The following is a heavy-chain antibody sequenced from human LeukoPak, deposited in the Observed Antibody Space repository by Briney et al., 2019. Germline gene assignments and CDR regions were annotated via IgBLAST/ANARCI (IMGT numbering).Heavy chain of an antibody. V-gene: IGHV5-51*01. D-gene: IGHD3-16*01. J-gene: IGHJ4*02. Sequence: GESLKISCKGSGYTVTNRWIGWVRQTPGKGLEWMGIIYPGDSDTRYNPSFQGQVTISADKSIGTAYLQWSSLEASETGIYYCARLGPSSEYFDHWGQGTLVTVSS. CDR3: ARLGPSSEYFDH. CDR2: IYPGDSDT. CDR1: GYTVTNRW.